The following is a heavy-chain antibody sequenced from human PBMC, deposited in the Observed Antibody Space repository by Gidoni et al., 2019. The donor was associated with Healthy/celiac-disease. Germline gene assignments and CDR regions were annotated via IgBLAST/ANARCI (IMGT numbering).Heavy chain of an antibody. CDR2: ISSSSSTI. J-gene: IGHJ3*02. CDR1: GFTFSSYS. D-gene: IGHD3-10*01. CDR3: ARTAPWFGTVNAFDI. Sequence: EVQLVESGGGLVQPGGSLRRSCAASGFTFSSYSMNWVRQAPGKGLAWVSYISSSSSTIYYADSVKGRFTISRDNAKNSLYLQMNSLRAEDTAVYYCARTAPWFGTVNAFDIWGQGTMVTVSS. V-gene: IGHV3-48*01.